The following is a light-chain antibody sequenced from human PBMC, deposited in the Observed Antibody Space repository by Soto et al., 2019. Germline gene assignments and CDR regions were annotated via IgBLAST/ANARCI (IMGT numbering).Light chain of an antibody. Sequence: DIQMTQSPSTLSASVGDRVTITCRASQSIGDSLAWYQQKPGKAPYLLISDVSSLERGVPSRFSGSGSGTEFTLTISSMQPDDFATFYCQQYTGYSRTFGQGTKV. CDR1: QSIGDS. V-gene: IGKV1-5*01. CDR2: DVS. J-gene: IGKJ1*01. CDR3: QQYTGYSRT.